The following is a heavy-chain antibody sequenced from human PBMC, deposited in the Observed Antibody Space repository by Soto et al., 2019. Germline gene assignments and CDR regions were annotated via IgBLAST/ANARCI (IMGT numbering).Heavy chain of an antibody. J-gene: IGHJ5*02. V-gene: IGHV4-31*03. CDR1: GGSITSGGYY. CDR3: ARYYFESSGYSNWFDP. Sequence: SETRSLTCPVSGGSITSGGYYGTWIRQHPGKGLEWIAYIHYSGRTYYNPSLKSRVTISVDTSNNQFSLKLSSVTAADTAVYYCARYYFESSGYSNWFDPWGQGTLVTVSS. CDR2: IHYSGRT. D-gene: IGHD3-22*01.